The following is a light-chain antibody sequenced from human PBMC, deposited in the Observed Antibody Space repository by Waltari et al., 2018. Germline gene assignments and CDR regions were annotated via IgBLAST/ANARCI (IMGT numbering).Light chain of an antibody. CDR1: IYNCVGYTY. Sequence: QSALTQPASVSGSPGQAIPRSSTATIYNCVGYTYFSCYQQHPGKAPHLLIYEVATRPSGVSDRFAASKSGNTASLTISGLQAEDEAAYYCCSHRSGNTLGVFGGGTKLTVL. J-gene: IGLJ2*01. CDR3: CSHRSGNTLGV. CDR2: EVA. V-gene: IGLV2-14*03.